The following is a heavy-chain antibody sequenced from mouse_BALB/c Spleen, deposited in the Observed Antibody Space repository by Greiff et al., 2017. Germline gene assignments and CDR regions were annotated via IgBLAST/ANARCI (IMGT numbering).Heavy chain of an antibody. CDR2: ISSGGSYT. J-gene: IGHJ4*01. V-gene: IGHV5-9-3*01. D-gene: IGHD1-3*01. CDR3: ARLLKEDYAMDY. Sequence: EVQLVESGGGLVKPGGSLKLSCAASGFTFSSYAMSWVRQTPEKRLEWVATISSGGSYTYYPDSVKGRFTISRDNAKNTLYLQMSSLRSEDTAMYYCARLLKEDYAMDYWGQGTSVTVSS. CDR1: GFTFSSYA.